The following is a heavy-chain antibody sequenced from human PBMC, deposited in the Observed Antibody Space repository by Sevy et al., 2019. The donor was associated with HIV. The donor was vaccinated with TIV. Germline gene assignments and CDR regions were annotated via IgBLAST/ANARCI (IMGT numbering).Heavy chain of an antibody. Sequence: GGSLRLSCAASGFTFSSYAMSWARQAPGKGLEWVSGTSSNGGRKYYADSVKGRFTISRDNSKNTLYLQMNGLRDEDTALYYCAKTTGYSNDGVDYWGQGTLVTVSS. CDR3: AKTTGYSNDGVDY. J-gene: IGHJ4*02. V-gene: IGHV3-23*01. D-gene: IGHD3-22*01. CDR2: TSSNGGRK. CDR1: GFTFSSYA.